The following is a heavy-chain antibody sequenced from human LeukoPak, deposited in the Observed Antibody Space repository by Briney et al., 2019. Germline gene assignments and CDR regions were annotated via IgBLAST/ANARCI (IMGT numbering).Heavy chain of an antibody. CDR3: AKGSVSVVVPAVIPYY. Sequence: GGSLRLSCAASGFTFSTYSMNWVRQAPGKGLEWVSYISSSTSTIYYADSVKGRFTISRDNSKNTLYLQMNSLRAEDTAVYYCAKGSVSVVVPAVIPYYWGQGTLVTVSS. V-gene: IGHV3-48*01. CDR1: GFTFSTYS. D-gene: IGHD2-2*01. J-gene: IGHJ4*02. CDR2: ISSSTSTI.